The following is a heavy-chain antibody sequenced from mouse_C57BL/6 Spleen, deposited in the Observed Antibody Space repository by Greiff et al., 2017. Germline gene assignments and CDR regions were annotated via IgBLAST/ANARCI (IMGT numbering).Heavy chain of an antibody. Sequence: VQLQQSGAELVMPGASVKLSCKASGYTFTSYWMHWVKQRPGQGLEWIGEIDPSDSYTNYNQKFKGKSTLTVDKSSSTAYMQLSSLTSEDSAVYYCARPRRSWYFDVWGTGTTVTVSS. J-gene: IGHJ1*03. V-gene: IGHV1-69*01. CDR3: ARPRRSWYFDV. CDR2: IDPSDSYT. CDR1: GYTFTSYW.